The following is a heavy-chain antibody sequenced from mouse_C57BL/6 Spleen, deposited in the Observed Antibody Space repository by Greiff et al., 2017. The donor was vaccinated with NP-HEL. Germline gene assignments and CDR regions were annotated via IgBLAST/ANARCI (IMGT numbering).Heavy chain of an antibody. CDR1: GYSFTGYY. V-gene: IGHV1-42*01. CDR2: INPSTGGT. J-gene: IGHJ3*01. Sequence: EVQLQQSGPELVKPGASVKISCKASGYSFTGYYMNWVKQSPEKSLEWIGEINPSTGGTTYNQKFKAKATLTVDKSSSTAYMQLNSLTSEDSSVYYCAYYSNYVRFAYWGQGTLVTVSA. CDR3: AYYSNYVRFAY. D-gene: IGHD2-5*01.